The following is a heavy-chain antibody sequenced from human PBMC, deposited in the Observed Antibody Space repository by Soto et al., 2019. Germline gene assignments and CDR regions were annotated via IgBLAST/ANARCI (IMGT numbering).Heavy chain of an antibody. Sequence: GGSLRLSCASSGFTLSMSAVNWVRQAPGKGLEWVSYISDSGDRTYYADSVKGRFTISRDRSENTVSLQMDSLRAEDTAVYYCAKDRGIIVKAGDAFDVWGQGTKVTVSS. CDR1: GFTLSMSA. J-gene: IGHJ3*01. CDR2: ISDSGDRT. V-gene: IGHV3-23*01. CDR3: AKDRGIIVKAGDAFDV. D-gene: IGHD3-16*02.